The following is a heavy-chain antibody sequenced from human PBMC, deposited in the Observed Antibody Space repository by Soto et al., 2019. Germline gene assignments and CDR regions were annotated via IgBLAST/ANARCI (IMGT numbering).Heavy chain of an antibody. CDR2: IIPIFGTA. V-gene: IGHV1-69*12. Sequence: QVQLVQSGAEVKKPGSSVKVSCKASGGTFSSYAISWVRQAPGQGLEWMGGIIPIFGTANYAQKLQGRVTITADESTSTAYMELSRLRSEDTAVYDGARWGVYCSGGSCFFDYWGQGTLVTVSS. D-gene: IGHD2-15*01. J-gene: IGHJ4*02. CDR3: ARWGVYCSGGSCFFDY. CDR1: GGTFSSYA.